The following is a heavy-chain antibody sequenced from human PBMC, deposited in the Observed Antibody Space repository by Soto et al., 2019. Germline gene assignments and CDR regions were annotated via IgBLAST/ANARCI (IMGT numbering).Heavy chain of an antibody. D-gene: IGHD2-21*02. CDR2: ISDDGVHK. J-gene: IGHJ4*02. CDR3: ATKPLRATRNLER. V-gene: IGHV3-30-3*01. Sequence: QVQLVESGGGVVQPGRSLRLSCAASGFTFSSYTMHWVRQAPGEGLDWVAIISDDGVHKFYADYVKSRFTISRHNSKNTLFLQMNGLRGEYTAVYYCATKPLRATRNLERWGQGSLVTVSS. CDR1: GFTFSSYT.